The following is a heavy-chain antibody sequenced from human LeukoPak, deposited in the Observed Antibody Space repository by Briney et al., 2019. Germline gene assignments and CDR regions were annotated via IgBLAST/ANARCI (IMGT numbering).Heavy chain of an antibody. CDR3: ARPSIYDSTLYFDY. Sequence: SETLSLTCTVSGGSVSSSSYYWGWIRQPPGKGLEWIGSIFCSGSSYYNPSLKGRGTISLDTSKNQFSLKLNSVTAADTAMYYCARPSIYDSTLYFDYWGLGTLVTVSS. V-gene: IGHV4-39*07. J-gene: IGHJ4*02. CDR1: GGSVSSSSYY. D-gene: IGHD3-3*01. CDR2: IFCSGSS.